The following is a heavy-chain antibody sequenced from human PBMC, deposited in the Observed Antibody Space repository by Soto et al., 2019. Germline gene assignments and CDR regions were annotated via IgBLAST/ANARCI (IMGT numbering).Heavy chain of an antibody. J-gene: IGHJ4*02. CDR2: IWYDGSNK. Sequence: QVQLVESGGGVVQPGRSLRLSCAASGFTFSSYGMHWVRQAPGKGLEWVAVIWYDGSNKYYADSVKGRFTISRDNSKNTLYLQMNSLRAEDTAVYYCAREVGKRWLQLDYWGQGTLVTVSS. V-gene: IGHV3-33*01. CDR3: AREVGKRWLQLDY. D-gene: IGHD5-12*01. CDR1: GFTFSSYG.